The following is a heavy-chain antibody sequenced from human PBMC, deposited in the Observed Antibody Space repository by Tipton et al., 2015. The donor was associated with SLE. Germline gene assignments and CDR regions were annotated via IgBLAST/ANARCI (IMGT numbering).Heavy chain of an antibody. D-gene: IGHD2-15*01. V-gene: IGHV3-15*01. CDR3: TTGVVVVAATRVDY. Sequence: SLRLSCAASGFTFSNAWMSWVRQAPGKGLEWVGRIKSKTDGGTTDYAAPVKGRFTISRDDSKNTLYLQMNSLKTEDTAVYYCTTGVVVVAATRVDYWGQGTLVTVSS. CDR2: IKSKTDGGTT. J-gene: IGHJ4*02. CDR1: GFTFSNAW.